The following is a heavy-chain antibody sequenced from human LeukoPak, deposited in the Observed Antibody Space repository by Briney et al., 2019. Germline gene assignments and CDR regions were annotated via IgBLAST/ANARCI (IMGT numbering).Heavy chain of an antibody. J-gene: IGHJ3*02. Sequence: GGSLRLSFAASGFTFSSYSRNWVPQAPGKGLELFSSISSSSSYIYYADSVKGRFTISRDNAKNSLYLQMNSLRAEDTAVYYCARQKSGYSYGHDAFDIWGQGKMVTVSS. V-gene: IGHV3-21*01. D-gene: IGHD5-18*01. CDR2: ISSSSSYI. CDR1: GFTFSSYS. CDR3: ARQKSGYSYGHDAFDI.